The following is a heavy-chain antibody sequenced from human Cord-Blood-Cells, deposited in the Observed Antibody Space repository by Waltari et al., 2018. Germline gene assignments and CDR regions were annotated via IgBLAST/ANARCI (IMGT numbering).Heavy chain of an antibody. CDR1: GYTFTSYD. Sequence: QVQLLQSGADVKKPGASVKVSCKASGYTFTSYDINCVRQATGQGLEWMGWMNPSSGKTGYAQKFQGRVTITRNTSISTAYRELSSLRSEDTAVYYCARGVAARPYYFDYWGQGTLVTVSS. V-gene: IGHV1-8*03. D-gene: IGHD6-6*01. CDR3: ARGVAARPYYFDY. CDR2: MNPSSGKT. J-gene: IGHJ4*02.